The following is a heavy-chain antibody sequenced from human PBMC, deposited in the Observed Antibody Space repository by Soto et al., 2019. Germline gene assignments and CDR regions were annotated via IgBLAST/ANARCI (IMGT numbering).Heavy chain of an antibody. J-gene: IGHJ6*02. CDR1: GGTFSSYA. V-gene: IGHV1-69*06. CDR2: IIPIYGTA. D-gene: IGHD5-12*01. Sequence: QVQLVQSGAEVKKPGSSVKVSCKASGGTFSSYAISWVRQAPGQGLEWMGGIIPIYGTANYAQKFKGRVTITADNSTSTAYMELSSVRAEATAVYYCARVLSGYDRYYYFMDVWGQGTTVTVSS. CDR3: ARVLSGYDRYYYFMDV.